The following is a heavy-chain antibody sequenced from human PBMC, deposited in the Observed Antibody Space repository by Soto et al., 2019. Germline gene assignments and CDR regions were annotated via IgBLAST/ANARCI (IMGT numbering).Heavy chain of an antibody. D-gene: IGHD1-1*01. CDR1: GYTFQTYD. CDR3: ATHQYHHQLAN. V-gene: IGHV1-8*02. Sequence: QVQLVQSGAEVMKPGASVKVSCKASGYTFQTYDIVWVRQAAGQGLEWMGWVSPNSGGAMYAQKFQGRVTMTRDSSMSTAYMELSSLRSDDTALYYCATHQYHHQLANWGQGTPLTVSS. J-gene: IGHJ4*02. CDR2: VSPNSGGA.